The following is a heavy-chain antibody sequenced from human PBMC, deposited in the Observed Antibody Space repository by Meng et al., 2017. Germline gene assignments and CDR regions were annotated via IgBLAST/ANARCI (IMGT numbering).Heavy chain of an antibody. CDR3: ARDPKNMVRGESWFDP. J-gene: IGHJ5*02. CDR2: INPNSGGT. CDR1: GYTFTGYY. Sequence: ASVKVSCKVSGYTFTGYYMHWVRQAPGQGLEWMGRINPNSGGTNYAQKFQGRVTMTRDTSISTAYMELSRLRSDDTAVYYCARDPKNMVRGESWFDPWGQGTRVTGSS. D-gene: IGHD3-10*01. V-gene: IGHV1-2*06.